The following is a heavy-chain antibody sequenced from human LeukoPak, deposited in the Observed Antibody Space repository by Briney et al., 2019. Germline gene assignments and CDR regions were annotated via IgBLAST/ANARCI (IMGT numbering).Heavy chain of an antibody. CDR2: IYYSGST. CDR3: ARGCVYGGNSRLRAFDI. Sequence: SETLSLTCTVSGGSISSGGYYWSWIRQHPGKGLEWIGYIYYSGSTYYNPSLKSRVTISVDTSKNQFSLKLSSVTAADTAVYYCARGCVYGGNSRLRAFDIWGQGTMVTVSS. CDR1: GGSISSGGYY. J-gene: IGHJ3*02. D-gene: IGHD4-23*01. V-gene: IGHV4-31*03.